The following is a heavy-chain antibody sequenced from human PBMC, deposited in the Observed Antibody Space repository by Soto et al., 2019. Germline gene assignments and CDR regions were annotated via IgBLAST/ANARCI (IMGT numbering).Heavy chain of an antibody. D-gene: IGHD5-12*01. Sequence: GESLKISCKGSGYSFTSYWIGWVRQMPGKGLEWMGIIYPGDSDTRYSPSFQGQVTITADKSTSTAYMELSSLRSEDTAVYYCARAEGYSGYDSRQPDYWGQGTLVTVSS. CDR1: GYSFTSYW. J-gene: IGHJ4*02. CDR2: IYPGDSDT. CDR3: ARAEGYSGYDSRQPDY. V-gene: IGHV5-51*01.